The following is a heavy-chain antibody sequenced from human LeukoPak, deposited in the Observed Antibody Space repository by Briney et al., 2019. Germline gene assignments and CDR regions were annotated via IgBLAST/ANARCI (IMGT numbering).Heavy chain of an antibody. CDR2: ISYSGST. CDR3: ARRAPYSYEWSTLDY. J-gene: IGHJ4*02. CDR1: GGSISSYY. Sequence: SETLSLTCTVSGGSISSYYWSWIRQPPGKGLEWSGYISYSGSTNFNPSLKSRVTISVDTSKNQFSLKLSSVTAADTAVYYCARRAPYSYEWSTLDYWGRGTLVTVSS. V-gene: IGHV4-59*08. D-gene: IGHD5-18*01.